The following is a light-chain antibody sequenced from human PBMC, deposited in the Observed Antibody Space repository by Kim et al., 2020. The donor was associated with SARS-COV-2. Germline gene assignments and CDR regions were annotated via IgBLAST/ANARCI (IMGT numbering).Light chain of an antibody. V-gene: IGKV1-27*01. Sequence: ASVGDRFTIPCLASQGISNYLAWSQQKPGKVPKLLIYAASTLQSGVPSRFSGSGSRTDFTLTISSLQPEDVATYYCQKYNSAPRTFGGGTKVDIK. J-gene: IGKJ4*01. CDR1: QGISNY. CDR2: AAS. CDR3: QKYNSAPRT.